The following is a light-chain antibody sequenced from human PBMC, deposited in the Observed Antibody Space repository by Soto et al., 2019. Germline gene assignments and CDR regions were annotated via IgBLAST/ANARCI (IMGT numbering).Light chain of an antibody. CDR2: SAS. CDR3: QQYHDWPPLT. CDR1: QTISSN. V-gene: IGKV3-15*01. J-gene: IGKJ4*01. Sequence: MTQSPAIVSVSPGERVTLSCRASQTISSNLAWYQLKPGQPPRLLFHSASARATGTSARFSCTGSGTEFTLTISSLQSEDVAIYYCQQYHDWPPLTFGGGTKVQIK.